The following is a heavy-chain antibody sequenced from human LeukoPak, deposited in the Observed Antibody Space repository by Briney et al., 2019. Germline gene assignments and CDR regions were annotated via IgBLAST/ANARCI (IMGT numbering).Heavy chain of an antibody. CDR1: GGSFSGYY. CDR2: IHYSGST. D-gene: IGHD4-17*01. V-gene: IGHV4-34*01. J-gene: IGHJ4*02. Sequence: SETLSLTCAVYGGSFSGYYWGWIRQPPGKGLEWIGSIHYSGSTYYNPSLKSRVTISVDTSKNQFSLKLSSVTAADAAVYYCARRPYYGDLNYFDYWGQGTLVTVSS. CDR3: ARRPYYGDLNYFDY.